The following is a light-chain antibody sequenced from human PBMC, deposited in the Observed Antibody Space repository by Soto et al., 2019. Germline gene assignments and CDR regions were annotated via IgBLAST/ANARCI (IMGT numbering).Light chain of an antibody. CDR2: WAS. V-gene: IGKV4-1*01. CDR3: QQYYNTPWT. J-gene: IGKJ1*01. Sequence: DIVMTQSPDSLAVSLGERATINCNSSQSVLYSSNNKNYLAWYQKKPGQPPKLLIYWASTRESGVPDRFSGSGSGTDLTLTISSLQAEDVAVYYCQQYYNTPWTFGQGTKV. CDR1: QSVLYSSNNKNY.